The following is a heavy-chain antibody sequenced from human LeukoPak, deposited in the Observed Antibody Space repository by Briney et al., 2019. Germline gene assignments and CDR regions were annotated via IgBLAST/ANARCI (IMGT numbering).Heavy chain of an antibody. Sequence: ASVKVSCKASGYTFTGYYMHWVRQAPGQGLEWMGWINPNSGGTNYAQKFQGRVTMTRDTSISTAYVELSRLRSDDTAVYYCARSPSRGYSGYDLDYWGQGTLVTVSS. CDR3: ARSPSRGYSGYDLDY. CDR1: GYTFTGYY. V-gene: IGHV1-2*02. J-gene: IGHJ4*02. CDR2: INPNSGGT. D-gene: IGHD5-12*01.